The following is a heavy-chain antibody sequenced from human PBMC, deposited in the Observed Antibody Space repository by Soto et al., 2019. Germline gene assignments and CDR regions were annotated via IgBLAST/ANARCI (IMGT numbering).Heavy chain of an antibody. Sequence: QVQLVESGGGVVQPGRSLRLSCAASGFTFSSYGMHWVRQAPGKGLEWVAVISYDGSNKYYADSVKGRFTISRDNSKNTLYLQMNSLRAEYTAVYYCAKDRAELLLYYYYSYGMDVWGQGTTVTVSS. CDR3: AKDRAELLLYYYYSYGMDV. CDR2: ISYDGSNK. V-gene: IGHV3-30*18. CDR1: GFTFSSYG. D-gene: IGHD1-26*01. J-gene: IGHJ6*02.